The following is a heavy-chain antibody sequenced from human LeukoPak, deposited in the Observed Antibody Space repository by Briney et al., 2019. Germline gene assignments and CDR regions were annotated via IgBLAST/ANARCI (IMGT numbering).Heavy chain of an antibody. Sequence: GGSLRLSCAASGFTFSSYSMNWVRQAPGKGLEWVSYISSSSSTIYYADSVKGRFTISGDNAKNSLYLQMNSLRAEDTAVYYCARAGGSEPRIVAFDIWGQGTMVTVSS. D-gene: IGHD1-14*01. J-gene: IGHJ3*02. V-gene: IGHV3-48*01. CDR1: GFTFSSYS. CDR3: ARAGGSEPRIVAFDI. CDR2: ISSSSSTI.